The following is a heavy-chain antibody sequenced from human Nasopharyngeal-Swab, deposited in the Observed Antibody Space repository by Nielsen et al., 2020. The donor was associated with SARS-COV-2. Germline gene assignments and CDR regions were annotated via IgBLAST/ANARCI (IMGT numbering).Heavy chain of an antibody. V-gene: IGHV4-39*01. CDR1: GGSISSSSYY. J-gene: IGHJ4*02. Sequence: SETLSLTCAVSGGSISSSSYYWGWIRQPPVKGLEYIGSIYYRGSTNYNPSLRSRVTISVDTSKNQFSLKLSSGTAADTAVYYCARREGAIFGVVTYFDYWGQGTLVTVSS. CDR3: ARREGAIFGVVTYFDY. CDR2: IYYRGST. D-gene: IGHD3-3*01.